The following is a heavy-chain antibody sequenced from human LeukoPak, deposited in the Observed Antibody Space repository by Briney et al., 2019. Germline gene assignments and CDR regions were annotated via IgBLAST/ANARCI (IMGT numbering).Heavy chain of an antibody. Sequence: GGSLRLSCAASGFTFDDYAMHWVRQAPGKGLEWVSGISWNSGSIGYADSVKGRFTISRDNAKNSLYLQMNSLRDEDTALYYCAKDIRGRITMVRGVIVAFDIWGQGTMVTVSS. D-gene: IGHD3-10*01. CDR1: GFTFDDYA. CDR2: ISWNSGSI. J-gene: IGHJ3*02. V-gene: IGHV3-9*01. CDR3: AKDIRGRITMVRGVIVAFDI.